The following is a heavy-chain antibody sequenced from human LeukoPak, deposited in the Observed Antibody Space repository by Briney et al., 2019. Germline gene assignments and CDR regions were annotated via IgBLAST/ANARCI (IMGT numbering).Heavy chain of an antibody. Sequence: PSETLSLTCTVSGGSISSYYWSWIRQPPGKGLEWIGYIHYSGSTNYNPSLKSRVTISVDTSKNQFSLKLSSVTAADTAVYYCARIPYSSYFDYWGQGTLVTVSS. CDR2: IHYSGST. V-gene: IGHV4-59*01. CDR1: GGSISSYY. CDR3: ARIPYSSYFDY. J-gene: IGHJ4*02. D-gene: IGHD6-13*01.